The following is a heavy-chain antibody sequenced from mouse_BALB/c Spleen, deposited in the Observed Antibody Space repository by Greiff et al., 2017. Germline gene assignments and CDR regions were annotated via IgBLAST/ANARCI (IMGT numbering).Heavy chain of an antibody. J-gene: IGHJ3*01. Sequence: QVQLQQPGAELVRPGASVKLSCKASGYTFTSYWINWVKQRPGQGLEWIGNIYPSDSYTNYNQKFKDKATLTVDKSSSTAYMQLSSSTSEDSAVYYCTRSGYYRSDFAYWGQGTLVTVSA. V-gene: IGHV1-69*02. CDR1: GYTFTSYW. D-gene: IGHD2-14*01. CDR3: TRSGYYRSDFAY. CDR2: IYPSDSYT.